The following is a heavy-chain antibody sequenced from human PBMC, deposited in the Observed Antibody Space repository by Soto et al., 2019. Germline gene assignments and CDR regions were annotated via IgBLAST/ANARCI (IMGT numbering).Heavy chain of an antibody. D-gene: IGHD4-17*01. Sequence: QVQLQQWGAGLLKPSETLSLTCAVYGRSFSGYYWSWIRQPPGKGLEWIGEINHSGRTNYNPSLKSRVTISVDTSKNQVSLNLSSVTAADTAVYYCARAYGGNAGVFDYWGQGTLVTVSS. V-gene: IGHV4-34*01. CDR3: ARAYGGNAGVFDY. CDR2: INHSGRT. CDR1: GRSFSGYY. J-gene: IGHJ4*02.